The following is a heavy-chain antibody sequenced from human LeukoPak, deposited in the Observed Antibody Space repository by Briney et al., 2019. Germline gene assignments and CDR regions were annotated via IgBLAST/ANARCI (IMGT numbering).Heavy chain of an antibody. D-gene: IGHD1-26*01. CDR3: ARVRIVGSTYDAFDI. J-gene: IGHJ3*02. CDR2: ISYDGTTK. CDR1: GFTFSTYA. Sequence: PGRSLRLSCAASGFTFSTYAMHWVRQAPGKGLEWVALISYDGTTKYHADSVKGRFTISRDNSKNTLYLQMNTLRAEDTAVYYCARVRIVGSTYDAFDIWGQGTMVTVSS. V-gene: IGHV3-30-3*01.